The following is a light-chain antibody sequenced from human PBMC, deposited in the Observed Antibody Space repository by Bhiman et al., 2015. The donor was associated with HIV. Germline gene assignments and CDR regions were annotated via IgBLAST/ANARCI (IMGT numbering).Light chain of an antibody. J-gene: IGLJ1*01. Sequence: QSVLTQPPSVSAAPGQKVTISCSGSSSNIGNNYVSWYQQFPGTAPKLLIYDNNKRPSGIPDRFSGSKSGTSATLGITGLQTGDEADYYCAAWDDSLNGYVFGTGTKVTVL. CDR3: AAWDDSLNGYV. CDR2: DNN. CDR1: SSNIGNNY. V-gene: IGLV1-51*01.